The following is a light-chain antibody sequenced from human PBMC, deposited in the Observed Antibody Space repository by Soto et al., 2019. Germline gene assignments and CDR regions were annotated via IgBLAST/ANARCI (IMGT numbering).Light chain of an antibody. CDR3: SSYTSSNTWV. V-gene: IGLV2-14*01. Sequence: QSALTQPASVSGSPGRSVTISCTGTSSDVGGYSYVSWYQQHPGKAPKVMIYEISNRPSGVSNRFSGSKSGNTASLTISGLQAEDEADYYCSSYTSSNTWVFGGGTKVTVL. CDR1: SSDVGGYSY. J-gene: IGLJ3*02. CDR2: EIS.